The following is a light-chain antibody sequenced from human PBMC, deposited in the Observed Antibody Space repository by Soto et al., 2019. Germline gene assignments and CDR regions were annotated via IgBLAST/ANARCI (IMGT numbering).Light chain of an antibody. V-gene: IGKV1-5*03. CDR2: KAS. J-gene: IGKJ1*01. Sequence: DIQMTQSPSTLSASVGDRDTITCRASQSISAGLAWYQQKPGKAPKLLIYKASSLESGVPSRFSGSGSGTEFTLTISSLQPDDFATYYCQQYNNYGSWTFGQGTKVEIK. CDR1: QSISAG. CDR3: QQYNNYGSWT.